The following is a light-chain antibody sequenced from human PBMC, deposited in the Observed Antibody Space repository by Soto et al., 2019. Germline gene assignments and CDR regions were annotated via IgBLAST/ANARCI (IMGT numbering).Light chain of an antibody. CDR2: DNN. CDR3: QSYDSSLSSWV. CDR1: SSNIGAGYD. Sequence: QSVLTQPPSVSGAPGQRVTISCTGSSSNIGAGYDVHWYQQLPGTAPKLLIYDNNNRPSGVPDRFSGSKSGTSAFLAITGLQAEDEADYYCQSYDSSLSSWVFGGGTKLTVL. J-gene: IGLJ3*02. V-gene: IGLV1-40*01.